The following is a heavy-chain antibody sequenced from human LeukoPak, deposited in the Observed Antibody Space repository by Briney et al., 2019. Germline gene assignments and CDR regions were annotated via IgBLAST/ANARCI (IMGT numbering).Heavy chain of an antibody. CDR3: ARGGVRAMVPYFDY. V-gene: IGHV3-33*01. D-gene: IGHD3-10*01. CDR2: IWYDGSNK. J-gene: IGHJ4*02. CDR1: GFTFSSYA. Sequence: GGSLRLSCAASGFTFSSYAMHWVRQAPGKGLEWVAVIWYDGSNKYYADSVKGRFTISRDDSKNTLYLQMNSLRAEDTAVYYCARGGVRAMVPYFDYWGQGTLVTVSS.